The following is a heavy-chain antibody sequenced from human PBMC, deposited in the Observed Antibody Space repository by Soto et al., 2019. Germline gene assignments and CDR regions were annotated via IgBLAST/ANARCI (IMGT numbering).Heavy chain of an antibody. Sequence: EVQLVESGGHLVQPGGSLRLSCASSGFRFDDAHMTWVRLAPGEGLEWVANIHYDATEKEYADSVKGRFTISRDNTRRSVFLQMNSLRAEDTSVYYCAWGKGWLRFTSPSHWGQGTLGTVSS. CDR2: IHYDATEK. CDR3: AWGKGWLRFTSPSH. J-gene: IGHJ4*02. V-gene: IGHV3-7*03. D-gene: IGHD5-12*01. CDR1: GFRFDDAH.